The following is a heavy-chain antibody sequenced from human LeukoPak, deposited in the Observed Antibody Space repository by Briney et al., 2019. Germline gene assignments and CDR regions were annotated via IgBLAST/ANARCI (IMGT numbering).Heavy chain of an antibody. CDR3: ARDTIFGVVLGMDV. CDR1: GGSISSGGYY. V-gene: IGHV4-61*02. Sequence: SETLSLTCTVSGGSISSGGYYWSWIRQPAGKGLEWIGRIYTSGSTNYNSSLKSRVTISVDTSKNQFSLKLSSVTAADTAVYYCARDTIFGVVLGMDVWGKGTTVTVSS. D-gene: IGHD3-3*01. J-gene: IGHJ6*04. CDR2: IYTSGST.